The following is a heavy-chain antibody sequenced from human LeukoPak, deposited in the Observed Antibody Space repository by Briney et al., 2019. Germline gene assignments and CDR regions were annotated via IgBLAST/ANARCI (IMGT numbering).Heavy chain of an antibody. J-gene: IGHJ3*02. D-gene: IGHD3-10*01. V-gene: IGHV1-69*04. CDR2: IIPILGIA. Sequence: SVKVSCKASGYTFTNYGISWVRQAPGQGLEWMGRIIPILGIANYAQKFQGRVTITADKSKSTAYMELSSLRSEDTAVYYCAKGLVWFGEAAFDIWGQGTMLTVSS. CDR3: AKGLVWFGEAAFDI. CDR1: GYTFTNYG.